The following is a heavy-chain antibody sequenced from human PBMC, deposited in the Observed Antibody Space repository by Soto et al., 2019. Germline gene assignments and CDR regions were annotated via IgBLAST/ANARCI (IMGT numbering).Heavy chain of an antibody. CDR2: IWYDGSNK. D-gene: IGHD3-10*01. V-gene: IGHV3-33*06. Sequence: QVQLVESGGGVVQPGRSLRLSCAASGFTFSSYGMHWVRQAPGKGLEWVAVIWYDGSNKYYADSVKGRFTISRDNSKKTLYLQMNSLRAEDTAVYYCAKYGSGSLQGWGQGTLVTVSS. CDR1: GFTFSSYG. CDR3: AKYGSGSLQG. J-gene: IGHJ4*02.